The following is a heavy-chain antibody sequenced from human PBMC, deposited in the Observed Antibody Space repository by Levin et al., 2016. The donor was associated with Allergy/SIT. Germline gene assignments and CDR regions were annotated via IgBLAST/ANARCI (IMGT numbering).Heavy chain of an antibody. CDR2: IKSKTDGGTT. CDR1: GFTFSNAW. Sequence: GESLKISCAASGFTFSNAWMSWVRQAPGKGLEWVGRIKSKTDGGTTDYAAPVKGRFTISRDDSKNTLYLQMNSLKTEDTAVYYCTTDTHAWELLGYYYYYYMDVWGKGTTVTVSS. D-gene: IGHD1-26*01. J-gene: IGHJ6*03. CDR3: TTDTHAWELLGYYYYYYMDV. V-gene: IGHV3-15*01.